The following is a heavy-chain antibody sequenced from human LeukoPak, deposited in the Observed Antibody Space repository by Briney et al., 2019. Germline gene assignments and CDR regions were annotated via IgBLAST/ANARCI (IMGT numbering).Heavy chain of an antibody. CDR2: ISSSGSTI. CDR3: ARDLGQLVHAAVAGYY. J-gene: IGHJ4*02. D-gene: IGHD6-13*01. Sequence: PGGSLRLSCAASGFTFSDYYMSWIRQAPGKGLEWVSYISSSGSTIYYADSVKGRFTISRDNAKNSLYLQMNSLRAEDTAVCYCARDLGQLVHAAVAGYYWGQGTLVTVSS. CDR1: GFTFSDYY. V-gene: IGHV3-11*04.